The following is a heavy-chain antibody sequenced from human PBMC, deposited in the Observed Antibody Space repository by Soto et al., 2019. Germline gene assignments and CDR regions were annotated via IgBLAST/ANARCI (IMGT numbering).Heavy chain of an antibody. J-gene: IGHJ6*03. CDR2: INHSGST. CDR1: GGSFSGYY. Sequence: QVQLQQWGAGLLKPSETLSLTCAVYGGSFSGYYWSWIRQPPGKGLEWIGEINHSGSTNYNPSLKRRVTISVDTSKNQFSLKLSSVTAADTAVYYCARGDFWSGYYRSYYYYYMDVWGKGTTVTVSS. CDR3: ARGDFWSGYYRSYYYYYMDV. D-gene: IGHD3-3*01. V-gene: IGHV4-34*01.